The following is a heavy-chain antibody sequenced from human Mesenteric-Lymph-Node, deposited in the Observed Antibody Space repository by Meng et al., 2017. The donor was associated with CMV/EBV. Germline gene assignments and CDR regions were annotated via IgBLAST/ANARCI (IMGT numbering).Heavy chain of an antibody. J-gene: IGHJ6*02. Sequence: GESLKISCASSGFTFSSYALNWVRQAPGKGLEWVSIISSSSVYIYYADSVKGRFTISRDNAKNSLYLQMNSLRAEDTAVYYCARELLVPRVYYYGMDVWGQGTTVTVSS. CDR2: ISSSSVYI. CDR3: ARELLVPRVYYYGMDV. V-gene: IGHV3-21*01. CDR1: GFTFSSYA.